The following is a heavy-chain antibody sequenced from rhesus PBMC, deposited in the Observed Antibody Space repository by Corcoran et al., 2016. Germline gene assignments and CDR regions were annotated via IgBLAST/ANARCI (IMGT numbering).Heavy chain of an antibody. CDR1: GGSISSTS. CDR2: ISGSGGST. D-gene: IGHD5-24*01. V-gene: IGHV4-173*01. J-gene: IGHJ4*01. CDR3: ARITVYYSDY. Sequence: LQLPESGPGLVKPSETLSLTCAVSGGSISSTSWSWIRQPQGTGLEWIGRISGSGGSTDYNPALKSRVTMSTDTSKNQFSRKLSAVTAADTAVYDCARITVYYSDYWGQGVLVTVSS.